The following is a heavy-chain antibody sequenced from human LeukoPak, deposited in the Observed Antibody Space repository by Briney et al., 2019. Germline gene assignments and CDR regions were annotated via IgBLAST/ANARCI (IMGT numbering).Heavy chain of an antibody. CDR3: ARADYYDSSGYYLNY. CDR2: IYPGESDT. CDR1: GYSFTSYW. V-gene: IGHV5-51*01. J-gene: IGHJ4*02. D-gene: IGHD3-22*01. Sequence: GESLKISCKGSGYSFTSYWIGWVRQMPGEGLEWMGIIYPGESDTRYSPSFQGQVTISADKSISTAYLQWSSLKASDTAMYYCARADYYDSSGYYLNYWGQGTLVTVSS.